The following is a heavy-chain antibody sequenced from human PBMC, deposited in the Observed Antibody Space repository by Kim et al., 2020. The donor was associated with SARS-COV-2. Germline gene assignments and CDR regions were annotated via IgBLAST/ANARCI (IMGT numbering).Heavy chain of an antibody. CDR1: GGSISSGGYY. Sequence: SETLSLTCTVSGGSISSGGYYWSWIRQHPGKGLEWIGYIYYSGRTYYNPSLKSRVTISVDTYKNQFSLKLSSVTAADTAVYYCARDSVFCSGGSCYLLGYYYYGMDFWGQGTTVTVSS. D-gene: IGHD2-15*01. CDR3: ARDSVFCSGGSCYLLGYYYYGMDF. J-gene: IGHJ6*02. V-gene: IGHV4-31*03. CDR2: IYYSGRT.